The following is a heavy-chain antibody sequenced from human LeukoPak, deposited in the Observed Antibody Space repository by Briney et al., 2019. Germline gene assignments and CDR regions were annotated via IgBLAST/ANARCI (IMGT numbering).Heavy chain of an antibody. V-gene: IGHV4-4*09. CDR2: IYNGVPT. D-gene: IGHD6-19*01. J-gene: IGHJ4*02. Sequence: PSETLSLICTTSGAPISRFYWSWVRQPPGKGLEWIGNIYNGVPTFFNPSHKSRVTLSVDTSKTQFSLQLASVTAADTAVYYCVQTTGWPGFDYWGQGILVTVSS. CDR1: GAPISRFY. CDR3: VQTTGWPGFDY.